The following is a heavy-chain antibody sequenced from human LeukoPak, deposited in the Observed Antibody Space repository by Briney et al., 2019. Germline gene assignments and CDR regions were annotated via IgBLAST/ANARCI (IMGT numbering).Heavy chain of an antibody. V-gene: IGHV3-15*01. D-gene: IGHD2-15*01. CDR3: TTPPGYESY. CDR2: IKRNTQGATT. Sequence: PGGSLRLSCAASGFTFNLAWMSWVRQAPGKGLEWVGRIKRNTQGATTDYAAAVKGRFTISRDDSKNTLYLQMNSLEIEDTGVYYCTTPPGYESYWGQGTLVTVSS. CDR1: GFTFNLAW. J-gene: IGHJ4*02.